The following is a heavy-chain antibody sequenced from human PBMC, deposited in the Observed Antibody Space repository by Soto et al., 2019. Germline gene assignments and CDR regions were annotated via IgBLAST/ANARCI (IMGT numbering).Heavy chain of an antibody. CDR1: GYTLTSYG. CDR2: ISASTGNT. CDR3: ARSPRVIVAAKGTLDY. J-gene: IGHJ4*02. D-gene: IGHD5-12*01. Sequence: ASVKVSCKASGYTLTSYGINWVRQAPGQGLEWMGWISASTGNTNYAESVQGRVTLTTDISTSTAYMELRRLTSNDTAVYYCARSPRVIVAAKGTLDYWGQGTPVTVSS. V-gene: IGHV1-18*04.